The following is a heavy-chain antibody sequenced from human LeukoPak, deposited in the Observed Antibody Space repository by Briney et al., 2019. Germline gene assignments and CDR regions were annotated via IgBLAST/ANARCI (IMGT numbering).Heavy chain of an antibody. V-gene: IGHV3-23*01. J-gene: IGHJ4*02. D-gene: IGHD3-3*01. Sequence: GGSLRLSCAASGFTFSSYSMNWVRQAPGKGLEWVSAISGSGGSTYYADSVKGRFTISRDNSKNTLYLQMNSLRAEDTAVYYCAKDAFWSGSYYDYWGQGTLVTVSS. CDR2: ISGSGGST. CDR3: AKDAFWSGSYYDY. CDR1: GFTFSSYS.